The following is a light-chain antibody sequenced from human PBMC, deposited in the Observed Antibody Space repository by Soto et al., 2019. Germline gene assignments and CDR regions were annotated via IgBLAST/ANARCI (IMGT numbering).Light chain of an antibody. CDR1: QSISSNY. J-gene: IGKJ1*01. Sequence: EIVLTQSPGTLSLFPGERATLSCRASQSISSNYLAWYQHKPGQAPRLLIHGASNRAIGIPDRFSGAGSGTDFTLTISRLEPEDFAVYYCHQYGSAPAWTFGQGTKVEIK. V-gene: IGKV3-20*01. CDR2: GAS. CDR3: HQYGSAPAWT.